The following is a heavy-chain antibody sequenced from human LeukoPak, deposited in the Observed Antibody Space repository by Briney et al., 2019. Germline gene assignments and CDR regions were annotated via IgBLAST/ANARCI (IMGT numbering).Heavy chain of an antibody. CDR1: GFTVSSNY. V-gene: IGHV3-66*01. Sequence: GGSLRLSCAASGFTVSSNYISWVRQAPGKGLEWVSVIYSGGSTYYADSVKGRFTTSRDNSKNTLYLQMNSLRAEDTAVYYCARVHVTTEHAFDIWGQGTMVTVSS. CDR2: IYSGGST. J-gene: IGHJ3*02. D-gene: IGHD4-17*01. CDR3: ARVHVTTEHAFDI.